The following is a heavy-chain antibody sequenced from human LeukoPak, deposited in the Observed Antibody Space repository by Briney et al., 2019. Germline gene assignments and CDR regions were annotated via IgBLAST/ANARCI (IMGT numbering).Heavy chain of an antibody. CDR1: GFTFSGCA. D-gene: IGHD5-24*01. CDR3: AKGDGYNYDNWFDP. CDR2: VSDSGGGT. Sequence: GGSLRLSCAASGFTFSGCALSWVRQAPGKGLEWVSSVSDSGGGTYYADSVEGRFTISRDNSKNTLYLQMNSLRAEDTAVYYCAKGDGYNYDNWFDPWGQGTLVTVSS. V-gene: IGHV3-23*01. J-gene: IGHJ5*02.